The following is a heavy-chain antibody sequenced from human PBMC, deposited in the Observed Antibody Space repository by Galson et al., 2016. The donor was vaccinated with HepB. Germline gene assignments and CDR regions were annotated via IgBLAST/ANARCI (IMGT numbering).Heavy chain of an antibody. J-gene: IGHJ4*02. Sequence: LRLSCAASSFTFSNYYMSWIRQAPGKGLEWVAYITGGSKTIFYADSVKGRFTISRDNAKSSLYLQMNRLRDEDTAMYYCAREDWNYSLDWGRGTLVTVSS. CDR1: SFTFSNYY. CDR3: AREDWNYSLD. D-gene: IGHD1-7*01. V-gene: IGHV3-11*01. CDR2: ITGGSKTI.